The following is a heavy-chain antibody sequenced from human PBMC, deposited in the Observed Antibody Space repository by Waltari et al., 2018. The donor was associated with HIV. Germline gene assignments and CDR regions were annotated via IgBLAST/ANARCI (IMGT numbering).Heavy chain of an antibody. Sequence: VQLVESGGGVVQPGRSLRLSCAASGFTFSQYAMHWVRRPPGKGLWVVALISYDGRMGYYLDSVKGRFTISRDNSKRTLSLQMISLRTEDTAVYYCANVVMFYGDHREGMDVWGKGTTVTVSS. CDR3: ANVVMFYGDHREGMDV. CDR1: GFTFSQYA. D-gene: IGHD4-17*01. V-gene: IGHV3-30*18. J-gene: IGHJ6*04. CDR2: ISYDGRMG.